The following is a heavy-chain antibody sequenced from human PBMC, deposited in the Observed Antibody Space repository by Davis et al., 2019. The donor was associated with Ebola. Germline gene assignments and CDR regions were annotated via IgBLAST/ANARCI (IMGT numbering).Heavy chain of an antibody. CDR2: IGTGAYT. D-gene: IGHD3/OR15-3a*01. Sequence: GESLKISCVASGFTFSDYSMNWVRQAPGKGLEWVAYIGTGAYTDYADSVEGRFTIPRDNSKNSPFLQMSSLRAEDTAVYYCARGDSETDLWGQGTLVTVSS. V-gene: IGHV3-69-1*02. CDR3: ARGDSETDL. J-gene: IGHJ4*02. CDR1: GFTFSDYS.